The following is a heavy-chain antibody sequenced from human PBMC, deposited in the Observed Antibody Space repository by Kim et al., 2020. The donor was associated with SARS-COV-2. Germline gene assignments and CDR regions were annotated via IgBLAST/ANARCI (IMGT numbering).Heavy chain of an antibody. CDR2: ISGSAGAT. V-gene: IGHV3-23*01. D-gene: IGHD6-13*01. CDR1: GFTFTTYA. CDR3: AKDAGSFDY. Sequence: GGSLRLSCAASGFTFTTYAMIWVRQAPGKGLEWVSTISGSAGATYYADSVKGRFIISRDNSKNTLYLQMNSLRVEDTAIYYCAKDAGSFDYWGQGTLVTV. J-gene: IGHJ4*02.